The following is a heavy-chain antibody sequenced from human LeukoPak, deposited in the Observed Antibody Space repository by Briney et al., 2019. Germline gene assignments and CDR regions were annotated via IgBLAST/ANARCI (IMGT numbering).Heavy chain of an antibody. CDR1: GYSISGGYY. D-gene: IGHD3-3*01. Sequence: SQTLSLTCTVSGYSISGGYYWGWIRQPPGKGLEWIGSIYHSGSTYYNPSLKSRVTISVDTSKNQFSLKLSSVTAADTAVYYCARHGEGQTYYFDYWGQGTLVTVSS. V-gene: IGHV4-38-2*02. J-gene: IGHJ4*02. CDR3: ARHGEGQTYYFDY. CDR2: IYHSGST.